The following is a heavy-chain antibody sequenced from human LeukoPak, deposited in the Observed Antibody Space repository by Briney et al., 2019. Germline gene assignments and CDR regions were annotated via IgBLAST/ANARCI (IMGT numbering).Heavy chain of an antibody. V-gene: IGHV4-31*03. D-gene: IGHD5-24*01. CDR3: ARESIQTYPGFDY. CDR1: GGSISSGGYY. Sequence: SETLSLTCTVSGGSISSGGYYWSWIRQHPGKGLEWIGYIYYSGSTYYNPSLKSRVTISVDTSKNQFSLKLSSVTAADTAVYYCARESIQTYPGFDYWGQGTLVTVSS. CDR2: IYYSGST. J-gene: IGHJ4*02.